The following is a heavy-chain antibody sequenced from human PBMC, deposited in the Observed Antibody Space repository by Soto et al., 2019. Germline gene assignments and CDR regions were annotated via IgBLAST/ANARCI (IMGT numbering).Heavy chain of an antibody. J-gene: IGHJ3*02. CDR2: ISAYNGNT. Sequence: ASVKVSCKASGYTFTSHGISWVRQAPGQGLEWMGWISAYNGNTNYAQKLQGRVTMTTDTSTSTAYMELRSLRSDDTAVYYCARDGVYGSGDDAFDIWGQVTMVIVSS. CDR3: ARDGVYGSGDDAFDI. V-gene: IGHV1-18*01. D-gene: IGHD3-10*01. CDR1: GYTFTSHG.